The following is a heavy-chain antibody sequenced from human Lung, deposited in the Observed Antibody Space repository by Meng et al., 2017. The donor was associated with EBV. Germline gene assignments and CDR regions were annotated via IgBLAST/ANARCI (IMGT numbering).Heavy chain of an antibody. J-gene: IGHJ4*02. CDR1: GGSVDSGAYY. D-gene: IGHD6-19*01. CDR3: ARLRLVWMFDY. V-gene: IGHV4-31*03. Sequence: QVPLQGWGPGLVKPSQTLSLTCTVSGGSVDSGAYYWSWIRQRPGKGLEWIGYIYYSGSTFYTPSLKSRATLSVDTSKNQFSLKLNSVTAADTAVYYCARLRLVWMFDYWGQGALVTVSS. CDR2: IYYSGST.